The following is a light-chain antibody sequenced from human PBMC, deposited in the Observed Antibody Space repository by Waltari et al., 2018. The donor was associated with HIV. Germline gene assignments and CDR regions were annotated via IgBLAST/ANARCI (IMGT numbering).Light chain of an antibody. CDR1: QNIGSSY. V-gene: IGKV3-20*01. CDR2: GAS. J-gene: IGKJ1*01. Sequence: EIVLTQSPGTLSLSPGERATLSCRASQNIGSSYLAWYQHKPGQAPRLLISGASSRATGIPDRFSGSASGTDFTLTITRLEPEDCAVYYCQQYRGLPLTFGQGTTVEIK. CDR3: QQYRGLPLT.